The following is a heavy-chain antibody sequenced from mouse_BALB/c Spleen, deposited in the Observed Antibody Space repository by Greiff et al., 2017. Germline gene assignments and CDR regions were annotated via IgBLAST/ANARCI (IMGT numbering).Heavy chain of an antibody. D-gene: IGHD1-2*01. V-gene: IGHV1-54*01. CDR1: GYAFTNYL. CDR2: INPGSGGT. J-gene: IGHJ3*01. CDR3: ARSLTTAKRGFAY. Sequence: VQLQQSGAELVRPGTSVKVSCKASGYAFTNYLIEWVKQRPGQGLEWIGVINPGSGGTNYNEKFKGKATLTADKSSSTAYMQLSSLTSDDSAVYFCARSLTTAKRGFAYWGQGTLVTVSA.